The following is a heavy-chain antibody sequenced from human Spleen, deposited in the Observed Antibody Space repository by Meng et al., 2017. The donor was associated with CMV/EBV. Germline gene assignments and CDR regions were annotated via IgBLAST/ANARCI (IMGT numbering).Heavy chain of an antibody. CDR1: TFSSYA. D-gene: IGHD6-13*01. CDR3: ARRGIAAAGTDGWFDP. CDR2: IIPIFHTG. J-gene: IGHJ5*02. V-gene: IGHV1-69*05. Sequence: TFSSYAISWVRQAPGQGLEWMGGIIPIFHTGNYAQKFQERVTITTDESTSTAHMELSSLRSEDTAVYYCARRGIAAAGTDGWFDPWGQGTLVTVSS.